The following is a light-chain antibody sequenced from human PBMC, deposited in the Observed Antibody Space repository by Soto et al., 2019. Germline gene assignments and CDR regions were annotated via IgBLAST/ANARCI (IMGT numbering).Light chain of an antibody. V-gene: IGKV3-15*01. CDR1: QSVSSH. J-gene: IGKJ5*01. CDR3: QHYHAWPIT. Sequence: EIVMTQSPATLSVSPGEGATVSCRASQSVSSHLAWYQHEPGQAPRLLFYDASTRATGIPARFSGSGSGTEFTLTISSLQSEDFAVYYCQHYHAWPITFGQGTRLEIK. CDR2: DAS.